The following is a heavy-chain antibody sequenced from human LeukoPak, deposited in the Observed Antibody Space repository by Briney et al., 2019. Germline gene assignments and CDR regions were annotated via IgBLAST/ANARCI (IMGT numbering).Heavy chain of an antibody. CDR3: AKESHAFDI. V-gene: IGHV3-30*04. CDR2: ISYDGSNK. CDR1: GFTFSSYA. J-gene: IGHJ3*02. Sequence: GGSLRLSCAASGFTFSSYAMHWVRQAPGKGLEWVAVISYDGSNKYYADSVKGRFTISRDNSKNTLYLQMNSLRAEDTAVYYCAKESHAFDIWGQGTMVTVSS.